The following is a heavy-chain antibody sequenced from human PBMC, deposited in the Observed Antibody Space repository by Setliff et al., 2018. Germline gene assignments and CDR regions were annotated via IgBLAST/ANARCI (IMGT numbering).Heavy chain of an antibody. V-gene: IGHV4-61*09. CDR2: IYTSWST. CDR1: DDSIRSRHYY. J-gene: IGHJ6*03. Sequence: PSETLSRTCTASDDSIRSRHYYWSGIRQPAGKGLEWVGQIYTSWSTNYNPSLKGRATLSIDASKRQFSLKLTSVTAADTAVYYCARISGFQYMDVWGKGTTVTVSS. CDR3: ARISGFQYMDV. D-gene: IGHD3-3*02.